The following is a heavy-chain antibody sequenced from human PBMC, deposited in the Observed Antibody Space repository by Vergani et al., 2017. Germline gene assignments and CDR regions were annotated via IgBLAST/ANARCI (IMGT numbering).Heavy chain of an antibody. V-gene: IGHV1-2*02. CDR3: ARVMGERGRSSSWYPAEYFQH. D-gene: IGHD6-13*01. J-gene: IGHJ1*01. CDR2: INPNSGGT. Sequence: QVQLVQSGAEVKKPGASVKVSCKASGYTFTGYYMHWVRQAPGQGLEWMGWINPNSGGTNYAQKFQGRVTMTRDPSISTAYMELSRLRSDDTAVYYCARVMGERGRSSSWYPAEYFQHWGQGTLVTVSS. CDR1: GYTFTGYY.